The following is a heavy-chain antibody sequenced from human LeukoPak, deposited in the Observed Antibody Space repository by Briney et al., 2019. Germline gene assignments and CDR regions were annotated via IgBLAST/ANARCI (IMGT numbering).Heavy chain of an antibody. J-gene: IGHJ3*02. Sequence: ASVKVSCKASGYTFTSYGISWVRQAHGQGLEWMGWISAYNGNTNYAQKLQGRVTMTTDTSTSTAYMELRSLRSDDTAVYHCARERLDRWLAPNDAFDIWGQGTMVTVSS. V-gene: IGHV1-18*01. CDR1: GYTFTSYG. CDR2: ISAYNGNT. D-gene: IGHD5-18*01. CDR3: ARERLDRWLAPNDAFDI.